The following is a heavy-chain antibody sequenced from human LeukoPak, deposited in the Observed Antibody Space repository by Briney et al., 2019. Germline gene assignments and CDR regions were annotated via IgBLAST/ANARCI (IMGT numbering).Heavy chain of an antibody. CDR3: ARSTDSSGWYWFDY. Sequence: SETLSLTCAVYGGSFSGYYWSWIRQPPGKGLEWIGEINHSGSTNYNPSLKSRVTISVDTSKNQFSLKLSSVTAADTAVYYCARSTDSSGWYWFDYWGQGTLVTVSS. CDR1: GGSFSGYY. CDR2: INHSGST. V-gene: IGHV4-34*01. D-gene: IGHD6-19*01. J-gene: IGHJ4*02.